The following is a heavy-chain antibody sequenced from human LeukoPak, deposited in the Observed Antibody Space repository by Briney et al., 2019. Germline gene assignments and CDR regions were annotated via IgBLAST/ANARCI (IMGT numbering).Heavy chain of an antibody. CDR1: GFTFDDYA. V-gene: IGHV3-9*01. J-gene: IGHJ4*02. CDR3: AKGSGWRLYRYYFDY. CDR2: ISWNSGSI. Sequence: GGSLRLSCAASGFTFDDYAMHWVRQAPGKGLEWVSGISWNSGSIGYADSVKGRFTISRDNAKNSLYLQMNSLRAEDTALYCCAKGSGWRLYRYYFDYWGQGTLVTVSS. D-gene: IGHD6-19*01.